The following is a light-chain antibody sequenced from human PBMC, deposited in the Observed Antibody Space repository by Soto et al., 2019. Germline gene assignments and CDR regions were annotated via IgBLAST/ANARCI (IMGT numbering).Light chain of an antibody. CDR2: GAS. J-gene: IGKJ1*01. CDR3: QQYKNGWT. CDR1: QSLGGS. V-gene: IGKV3-15*01. Sequence: IVMTQSPATLSVTQGERATLSCRASQSLGGSLAWYQQKPGQAPRLLIYGASTRVTGIPARFSGSGSGTEFTLTISSLQSKDFAVYYCQQYKNGWTFGQGTKVDIK.